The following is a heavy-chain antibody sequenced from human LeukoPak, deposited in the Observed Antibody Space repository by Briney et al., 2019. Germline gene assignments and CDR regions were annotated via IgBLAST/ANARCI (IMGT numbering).Heavy chain of an antibody. CDR1: GFTFSSYS. Sequence: PGGSLRLSCAASGFTFSSYSMNWVRQAPGKGLEWVSSISSSSRYIYYADSVKGRFTISRDNAKNSLYLQMNSLRAEDTAVYYCARGDARAMADYYFDYWGQGTLVTVSS. J-gene: IGHJ4*02. V-gene: IGHV3-21*01. CDR3: ARGDARAMADYYFDY. CDR2: ISSSSRYI. D-gene: IGHD5-18*01.